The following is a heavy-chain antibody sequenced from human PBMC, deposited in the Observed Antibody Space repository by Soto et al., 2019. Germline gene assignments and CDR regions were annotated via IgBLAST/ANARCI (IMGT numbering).Heavy chain of an antibody. Sequence: GGSLRLSCAASGFTFSGSAMHWVRQASGKGLEWVGRIRSKANSYATAYAASVKGRFTISRDDSKNTAYLQMNSLKTEDTAVYYCTRPPIHGDYVSWYFDLWGRGTLVTVSS. D-gene: IGHD4-17*01. CDR1: GFTFSGSA. V-gene: IGHV3-73*01. CDR2: IRSKANSYAT. J-gene: IGHJ2*01. CDR3: TRPPIHGDYVSWYFDL.